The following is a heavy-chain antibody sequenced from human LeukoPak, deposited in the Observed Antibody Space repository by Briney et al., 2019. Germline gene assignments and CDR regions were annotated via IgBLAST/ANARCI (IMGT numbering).Heavy chain of an antibody. J-gene: IGHJ1*01. V-gene: IGHV1-69*04. CDR3: ARDGRAVAGDAEYFQH. CDR1: GGTFSSYA. Sequence: SVKVSCKASGGTFSSYAISWVRQAPGQGLEWMGRIIPIFGIANYAQKFQGRVTITADKSTSTAYMELRSLRSDDTAVYYCARDGRAVAGDAEYFQHWGQGTLVTVSS. CDR2: IIPIFGIA. D-gene: IGHD6-19*01.